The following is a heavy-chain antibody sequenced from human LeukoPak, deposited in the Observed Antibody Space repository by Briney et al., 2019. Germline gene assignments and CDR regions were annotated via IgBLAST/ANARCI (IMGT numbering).Heavy chain of an antibody. D-gene: IGHD2-21*02. V-gene: IGHV3-30*02. Sequence: GGSLRLSCAASGFTFSSYGMHWVRRAPGKGLEWVAFIRYDGSNKYYADSVKGRFTISRDNSKNTLYLQMNSLRAEDTAVYYCAIAYCGGDCPVDYWGQGTLVTVSS. J-gene: IGHJ4*02. CDR3: AIAYCGGDCPVDY. CDR2: IRYDGSNK. CDR1: GFTFSSYG.